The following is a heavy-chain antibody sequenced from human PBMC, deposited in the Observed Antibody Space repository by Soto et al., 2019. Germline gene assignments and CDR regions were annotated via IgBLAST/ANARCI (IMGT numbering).Heavy chain of an antibody. D-gene: IGHD3-16*01. V-gene: IGHV1-46*01. CDR3: ARAGDAGYYYYYYGMDV. Sequence: QVQLVQSGAEVKKPGASVKVSCKASGYTFTSYYMHWVRQAPGQGLEWMGIINPSGGSTSYAQKFQGRVTMTRDTSTSTVYMELSSLRSEDTAVYYCARAGDAGYYYYYYGMDVWGQGTTVTVSS. CDR1: GYTFTSYY. CDR2: INPSGGST. J-gene: IGHJ6*02.